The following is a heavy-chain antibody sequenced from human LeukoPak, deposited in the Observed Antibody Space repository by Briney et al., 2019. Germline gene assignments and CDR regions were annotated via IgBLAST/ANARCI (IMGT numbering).Heavy chain of an antibody. Sequence: KASETLSLTCAVYGGSFSGYYWSWIRQPPGKGLEWIGEINHSGSTNYNPSLKSRVTISVDTSKNQFSLKLSSVTAADTAVYYCARTLVGSYYTIDYWGQGTLVTVSS. CDR3: ARTLVGSYYTIDY. V-gene: IGHV4-34*01. CDR2: INHSGST. CDR1: GGSFSGYY. J-gene: IGHJ4*02. D-gene: IGHD1-26*01.